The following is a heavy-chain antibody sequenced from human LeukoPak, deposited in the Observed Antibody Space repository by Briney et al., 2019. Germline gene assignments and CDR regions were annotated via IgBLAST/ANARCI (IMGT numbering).Heavy chain of an antibody. Sequence: SAGSLRLSCAASGFTVSDNYTSWVRQAPGKGLEWVSAISGGGSTYYADSVKGRFIISRDNSKNTVYLQLNSLRAEDTAVYYCARGGDTIGSIRSPFDIWGQGTMVTVSS. D-gene: IGHD3-22*01. V-gene: IGHV3-53*01. CDR3: ARGGDTIGSIRSPFDI. CDR2: ISGGGST. J-gene: IGHJ3*02. CDR1: GFTVSDNY.